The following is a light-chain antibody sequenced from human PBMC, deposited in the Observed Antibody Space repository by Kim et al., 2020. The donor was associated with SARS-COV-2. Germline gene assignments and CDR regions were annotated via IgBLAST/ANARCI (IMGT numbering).Light chain of an antibody. J-gene: IGLJ2*01. CDR3: NSRDSNDNVV. CDR1: SLRSDY. V-gene: IGLV3-19*01. CDR2: GKN. Sequence: VAVGRTGRSTCQGDSLRSDYATWYQQKPGQAPILVIYGKNNRPAGIQDRFSGSSSGNTASLTITGTQAGDEADYYCNSRDSNDNVVFGGGTQLTVL.